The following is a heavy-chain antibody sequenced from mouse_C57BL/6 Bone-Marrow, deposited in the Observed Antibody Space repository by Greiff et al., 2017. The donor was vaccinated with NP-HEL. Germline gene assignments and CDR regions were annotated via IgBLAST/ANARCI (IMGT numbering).Heavy chain of an antibody. CDR2: INPYNGGT. J-gene: IGHJ2*01. V-gene: IGHV1-19*01. CDR1: GYTFTDYY. D-gene: IGHD2-2*01. CDR3: ARLGYDGFDY. Sequence: EVQLQESGPVLVKPGASVKMSCKASGYTFTDYYMNWVKQSHGKSLEWIGVINPYNGGTSYNQKFKGKATLTVDKSSSTAYMELNSLTSEDSAVYYCARLGYDGFDYWGQGTTLTVSS.